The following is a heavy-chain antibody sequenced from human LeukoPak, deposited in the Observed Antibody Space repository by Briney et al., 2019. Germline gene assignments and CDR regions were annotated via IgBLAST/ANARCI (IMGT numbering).Heavy chain of an antibody. CDR3: ARVAAVAGTSVGVDA. J-gene: IGHJ4*02. CDR2: INSDASVT. CDR1: GFTFSNYW. D-gene: IGHD6-19*01. Sequence: GGSLRLSCAASGFTFSNYWMHWVRQTPGKGLVWVSRINSDASVTTYADSVKGRFTISRDNAKNTLYLQMNSLRAEDTAVYYCARVAAVAGTSVGVDAWGQGIRVTVS. V-gene: IGHV3-74*01.